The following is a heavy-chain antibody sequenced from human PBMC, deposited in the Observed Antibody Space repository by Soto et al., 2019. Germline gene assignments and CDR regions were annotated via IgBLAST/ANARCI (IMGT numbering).Heavy chain of an antibody. CDR2: IIPILGIV. CDR3: ARENTIFGVIDY. J-gene: IGHJ4*02. Sequence: SVKVSCKASGGTFSSYTISWVRQAPGQGLEWMGRIIPILGIVNYAQKFQGRVTITADKSTSTAYMELSSLRSEDTAVYYCARENTIFGVIDYWGQGTLVTVSS. D-gene: IGHD3-3*01. V-gene: IGHV1-69*04. CDR1: GGTFSSYT.